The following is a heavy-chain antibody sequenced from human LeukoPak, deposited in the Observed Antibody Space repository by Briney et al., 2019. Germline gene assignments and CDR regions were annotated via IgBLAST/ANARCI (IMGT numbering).Heavy chain of an antibody. J-gene: IGHJ4*02. CDR1: GFTFSSYW. D-gene: IGHD3-10*01. V-gene: IGHV3-74*01. Sequence: GGSLRLSCAASGFTFSSYWMHWVRQAPGKGLVWVSRINSDGSSTSYADSVKGRFTISRDNAKNTLYLQMNSLRAEDTAVYYCARTQLLWFGELWPFDYWGQGTLVTVPS. CDR2: INSDGSST. CDR3: ARTQLLWFGELWPFDY.